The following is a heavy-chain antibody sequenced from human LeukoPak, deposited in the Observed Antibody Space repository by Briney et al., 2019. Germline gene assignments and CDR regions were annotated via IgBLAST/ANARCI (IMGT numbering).Heavy chain of an antibody. Sequence: ASVKVSCKASGYTFTSSGNSWVRQAPGQGLEWMGWIDGYNGNTNYAQKLQGRVTMTTDTSTTTAYMELRSLRLDDTAVYYCARAGSYYYMDVWGKGTTVTVSS. D-gene: IGHD1-1*01. CDR1: GYTFTSSG. CDR2: IDGYNGNT. CDR3: ARAGSYYYMDV. V-gene: IGHV1-18*01. J-gene: IGHJ6*03.